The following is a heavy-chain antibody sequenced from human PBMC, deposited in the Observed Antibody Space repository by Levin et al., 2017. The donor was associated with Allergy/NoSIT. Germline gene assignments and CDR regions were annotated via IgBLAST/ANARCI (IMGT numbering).Heavy chain of an antibody. Sequence: KISCKASGGTFSSYAISWVRQAPGQGLEWMGGIIPIFGTANYAQKFQGRVTITADESTSTAYMELSSLRSEDTAVYYCALPKRHDIVVVVAATAFDYWGQGTLVTVSS. CDR2: IIPIFGTA. J-gene: IGHJ4*02. V-gene: IGHV1-69*01. CDR1: GGTFSSYA. CDR3: ALPKRHDIVVVVAATAFDY. D-gene: IGHD2-15*01.